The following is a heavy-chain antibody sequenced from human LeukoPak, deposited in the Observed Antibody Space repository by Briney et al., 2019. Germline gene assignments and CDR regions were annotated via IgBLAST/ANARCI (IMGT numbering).Heavy chain of an antibody. CDR2: VSGSGGST. D-gene: IGHD6-19*01. J-gene: IGHJ4*02. Sequence: GGSLRLSCAASGFTFSSYAMSWVRQAPGKGLEWVSAVSGSGGSTYYADSVKGRFTISRDNSKNTLYLQMNSLRAEDTAVYYCAREPYSSGWYFSYYFDYWGQGTLVTVSS. CDR3: AREPYSSGWYFSYYFDY. CDR1: GFTFSSYA. V-gene: IGHV3-23*01.